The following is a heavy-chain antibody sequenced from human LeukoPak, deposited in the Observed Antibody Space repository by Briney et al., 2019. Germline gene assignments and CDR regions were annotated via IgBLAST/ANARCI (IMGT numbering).Heavy chain of an antibody. D-gene: IGHD4-17*01. V-gene: IGHV3-30*18. CDR1: GFTFSSYG. CDR3: AKEAFVGDYAPFDY. CDR2: ISYDGSNK. Sequence: GRSLRLSCAASGFTFSSYGMHWVRQAPGKGLEWVAVISYDGSNKYYADSVKGRFTISRDNSKNTLYLQMNSLRAEDTAVYYCAKEAFVGDYAPFDYWGQGTLVTVSS. J-gene: IGHJ4*02.